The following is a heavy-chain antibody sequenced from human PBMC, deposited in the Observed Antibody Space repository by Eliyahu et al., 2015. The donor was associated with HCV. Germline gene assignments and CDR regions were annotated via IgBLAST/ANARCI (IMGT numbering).Heavy chain of an antibody. J-gene: IGHJ4*02. Sequence: EVQLVESGGTLVQPGESLRLXCVASGFTFSSYWMTWVRQAPGKGLEWVANIKKDGSEKYYVDSVKGRFTISRDNAKNSVYLQMNSLRAEDTAVYYCGSGGHYDFWGQGTLVTVSS. CDR2: IKKDGSEK. D-gene: IGHD3-22*01. CDR3: GSGGHYDF. CDR1: GFTFSSYW. V-gene: IGHV3-7*02.